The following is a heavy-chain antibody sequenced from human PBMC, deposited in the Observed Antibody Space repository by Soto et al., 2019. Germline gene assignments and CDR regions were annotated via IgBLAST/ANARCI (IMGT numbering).Heavy chain of an antibody. CDR3: ATSPDYGDLHFDY. V-gene: IGHV1-24*01. Sequence: GASVKVSCKVSGYTLTELSMHWVRQAPGEGLEWMGGFDPEDGETIYAQKFQGRVTMTEDTSTDTAYMELSSLRSEDTAVYYCATSPDYGDLHFDYWGQGTLVTVSS. CDR2: FDPEDGET. CDR1: GYTLTELS. J-gene: IGHJ4*02. D-gene: IGHD4-17*01.